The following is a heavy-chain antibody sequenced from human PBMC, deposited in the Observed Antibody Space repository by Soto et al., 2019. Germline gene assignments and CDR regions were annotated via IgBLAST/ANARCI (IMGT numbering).Heavy chain of an antibody. CDR3: AKEMYPRTVLDSSSPWGDY. J-gene: IGHJ4*02. D-gene: IGHD6-6*01. V-gene: IGHV5-51*01. CDR2: VYPSDSDV. Sequence: GESLKISCQGTGYRFSSSWIGWVRQKPGKGLEWLGNVYPSDSDVRYSPAFEGQVTISADNSINTAYLQLLNLKASDTAIYYCAKEMYPRTVLDSSSPWGDYWGQGTLVTVSS. CDR1: GYRFSSSW.